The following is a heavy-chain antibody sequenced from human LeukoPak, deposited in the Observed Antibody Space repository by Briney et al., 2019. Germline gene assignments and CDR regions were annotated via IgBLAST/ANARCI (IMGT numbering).Heavy chain of an antibody. CDR1: GYTLTELS. CDR2: IIPIFGTA. CDR3: ARDRISGDYNY. D-gene: IGHD4-17*01. V-gene: IGHV1-69*05. J-gene: IGHJ4*02. Sequence: ASVKVSCKVSGYTLTELSMHWVRQAPGKGLEWMGRIIPIFGTANYAQKFQGRVTITTDESTSTAYMELSSLRSEDTAVYYCARDRISGDYNYWGQGTLVTVSS.